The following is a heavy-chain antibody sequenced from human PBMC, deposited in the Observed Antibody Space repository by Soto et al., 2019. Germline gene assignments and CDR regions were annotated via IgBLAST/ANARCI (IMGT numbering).Heavy chain of an antibody. CDR3: ARIPPAYVSGRNAFDV. CDR2: IDWDDDK. J-gene: IGHJ3*01. D-gene: IGHD6-19*01. Sequence: ESGPTLVNPTQTLTLTCSFSGFSLTTTGMCVSWIRQPPGKALEWLARIDWDDDKYYSTSLKTRLTMSRDTSKNQVVLIMTNMDPADTATYYCARIPPAYVSGRNAFDVWGQGTMVTVSS. V-gene: IGHV2-70*11. CDR1: GFSLTTTGMC.